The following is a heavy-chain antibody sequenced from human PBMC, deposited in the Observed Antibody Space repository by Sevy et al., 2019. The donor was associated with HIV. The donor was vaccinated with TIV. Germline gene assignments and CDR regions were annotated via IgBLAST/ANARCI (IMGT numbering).Heavy chain of an antibody. CDR3: ARVPPLIHDGQNY. J-gene: IGHJ4*02. CDR2: INPNSGGT. CDR1: GYTFTGYY. D-gene: IGHD1-1*01. Sequence: ASVKVSCKASGYTFTGYYIHWIRQAPGQGLEWMGRINPNSGGTNYAQKFQGRVTMTRETSISTVYMELTRLTSDDTAVYYCARVPPLIHDGQNYWGQRTLVTGSS. V-gene: IGHV1-2*06.